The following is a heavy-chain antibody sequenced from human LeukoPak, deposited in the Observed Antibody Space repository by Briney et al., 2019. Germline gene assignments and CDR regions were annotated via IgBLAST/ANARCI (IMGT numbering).Heavy chain of an antibody. CDR1: GFTFSSYS. J-gene: IGHJ4*02. CDR3: ARGRASPYYYGSGSPRYFDF. Sequence: KAGGSLRLSCAASGFTFSSYSMNWVRQAPGKGLEWVSSISSSSSYIYYADSVKGRFTISRDNAKNSLYLQMNSLRAEDTAVYYCARGRASPYYYGSGSPRYFDFWGQGTLVTVSS. D-gene: IGHD3-10*01. CDR2: ISSSSSYI. V-gene: IGHV3-21*01.